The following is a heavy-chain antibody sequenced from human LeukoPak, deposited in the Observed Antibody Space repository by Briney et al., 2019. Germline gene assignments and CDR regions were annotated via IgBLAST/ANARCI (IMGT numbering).Heavy chain of an antibody. CDR2: VSGSSPNS. CDR3: STIYGGAINF. V-gene: IGHV3-23*01. CDR1: GFSFRSTA. D-gene: IGHD3-16*02. J-gene: IGHJ4*02. Sequence: GGSLRLSCAASGFSFRSTAVNWVRQAPGKGLEWVSAVSGSSPNSYYADSVKGRFTISRDNSKNTLFLQMNSLRAEDTAVYYCSTIYGGAINFWGQGTLVTVSS.